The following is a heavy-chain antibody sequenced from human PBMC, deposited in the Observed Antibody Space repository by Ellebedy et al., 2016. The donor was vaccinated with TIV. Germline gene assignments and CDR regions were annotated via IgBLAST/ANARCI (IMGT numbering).Heavy chain of an antibody. J-gene: IGHJ4*02. CDR2: INPSGGGT. V-gene: IGHV1-46*01. D-gene: IGHD3-22*01. CDR3: ARGDKYYYESSGYYYTY. CDR1: GYTFTSYF. Sequence: ASVKVSCKASGYTFTSYFMYWVRQAPGQGLEWMGIINPSGGGTNYAQKFQGRVTMTRETYTSTVYMELNSLRSEYPAVYYCARGDKYYYESSGYYYTYWGQGTLVTVSS.